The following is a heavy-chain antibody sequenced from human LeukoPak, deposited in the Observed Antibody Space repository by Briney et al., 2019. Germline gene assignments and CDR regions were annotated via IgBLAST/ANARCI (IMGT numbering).Heavy chain of an antibody. V-gene: IGHV3-23*01. CDR3: AKGAAIDH. J-gene: IGHJ4*02. Sequence: GGCMILSCAASGFDFNNYAMSWVRQGPGKRLEWVSAMSGSGYHTYYADSDKTYYADSVKGRFTISRDNSKSTVYLHMNNLRLEDTAIYYCAKGAAIDHWGPGNLVTVSS. CDR2: MSGSGYHTYYADSDKT. CDR1: GFDFNNYA.